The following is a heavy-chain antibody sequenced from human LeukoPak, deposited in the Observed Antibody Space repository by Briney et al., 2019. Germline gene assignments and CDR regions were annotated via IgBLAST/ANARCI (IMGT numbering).Heavy chain of an antibody. D-gene: IGHD3-10*01. V-gene: IGHV1-2*02. CDR1: GYTFTGYY. CDR3: ARDQMVRGVIKDY. J-gene: IGHJ4*02. Sequence: ASVKVSCKASGYTFTGYYMHWVRQAPGQGLEWMGWINPNSGGTNYTQKFQDRVTMTRDTSISTAYMELSGLRSDDTAVYYCARDQMVRGVIKDYWGQGTLVTVSS. CDR2: INPNSGGT.